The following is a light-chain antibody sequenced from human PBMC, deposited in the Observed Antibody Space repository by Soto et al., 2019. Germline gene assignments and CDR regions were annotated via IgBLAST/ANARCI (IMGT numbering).Light chain of an antibody. CDR2: GTS. V-gene: IGKV3-15*01. CDR1: QSVSRY. CDR3: QQYYKWPLT. J-gene: IGKJ4*01. Sequence: EIVLTQSPATLSLSPGERATLSCRASQSVSRYLAWYQQKPGQAPRLLIYGTSNGATGIPARFSGSGSGTEFILTISSLQSEDFAIYYCQQYYKWPLTFGGGTKVDI.